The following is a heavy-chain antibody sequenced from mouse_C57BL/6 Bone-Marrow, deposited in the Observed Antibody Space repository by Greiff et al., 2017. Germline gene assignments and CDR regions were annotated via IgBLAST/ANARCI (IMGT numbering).Heavy chain of an antibody. Sequence: VKLQQSGSELRSPGSSVKLSCKDFDSEVFPIAYMSWVRQKPGHGFEWIGGILPSIGRTIYGEKFEDKATLDADTLSNTAYLELNSLTSEDSAIYYCARTGYYGSSLWYFDVWGTGTTVTVSS. J-gene: IGHJ1*03. CDR1: DSEVFPIAY. CDR2: ILPSIGRT. V-gene: IGHV15-2*01. CDR3: ARTGYYGSSLWYFDV. D-gene: IGHD1-1*01.